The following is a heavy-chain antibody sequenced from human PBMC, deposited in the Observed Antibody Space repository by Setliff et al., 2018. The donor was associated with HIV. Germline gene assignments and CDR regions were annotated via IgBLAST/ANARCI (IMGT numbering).Heavy chain of an antibody. CDR3: ARDLGYSNYYYYYAMDV. CDR1: GFTFSNYG. D-gene: IGHD4-4*01. CDR2: VWDDGGNK. V-gene: IGHV3-33*01. J-gene: IGHJ6*02. Sequence: GGSLRLSCAASGFTFSNYGMHWVRQAPGKGLEWVAAVWDDGGNKYYADSVKGRFTISRDNAKNSLYLQMNSLRAEDTAVYYCARDLGYSNYYYYYAMDVWGQGTTVTVSS.